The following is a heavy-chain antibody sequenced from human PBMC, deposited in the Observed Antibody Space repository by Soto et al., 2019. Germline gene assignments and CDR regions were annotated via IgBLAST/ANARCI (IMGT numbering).Heavy chain of an antibody. CDR1: GFTFSSYA. V-gene: IGHV3-23*01. J-gene: IGHJ4*02. CDR2: ISGSGGST. D-gene: IGHD3-10*01. Sequence: GGSLRLSCAASGFTFSSYAMSWVRQAPGKGLEWVSAISGSGGSTYYADSVKGRFTISRDNSKNTLYLQMNSLRAEDTAVYYCAKQEGFGELLSALDYWGQGTLVTVSS. CDR3: AKQEGFGELLSALDY.